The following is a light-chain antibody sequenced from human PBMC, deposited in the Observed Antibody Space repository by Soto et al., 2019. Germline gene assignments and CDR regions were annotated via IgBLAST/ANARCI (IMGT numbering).Light chain of an antibody. CDR3: QQYASPPLT. CDR2: GAS. Sequence: EIVLTQSPGTLSLSPGERATLSCRASQSVSSNYLAWHQQKPGQAPRLLIYGASSRATGIPDRFSGSGSGTAFTITISRLEPEDVAVYYCQQYASPPLTFGEGTKVEIK. J-gene: IGKJ4*01. V-gene: IGKV3-20*01. CDR1: QSVSSNY.